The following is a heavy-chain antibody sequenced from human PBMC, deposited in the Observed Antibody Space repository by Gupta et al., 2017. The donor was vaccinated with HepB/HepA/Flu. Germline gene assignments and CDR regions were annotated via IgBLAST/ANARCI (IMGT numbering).Heavy chain of an antibody. CDR1: GFTFNSFG. V-gene: IGHV3-33*01. Sequence: QVQLVESGGGVVQPGRSLRLSCAASGFTFNSFGMHWVRQAPGKGLAWVAVVWYDGRIKYYADSVKGRFTISRDNSKSTLSLQMNSLRAEDTAMYYCAREDDSGYDFWGPGTLVTVSS. D-gene: IGHD5-12*01. J-gene: IGHJ4*02. CDR3: AREDDSGYDF. CDR2: VWYDGRIK.